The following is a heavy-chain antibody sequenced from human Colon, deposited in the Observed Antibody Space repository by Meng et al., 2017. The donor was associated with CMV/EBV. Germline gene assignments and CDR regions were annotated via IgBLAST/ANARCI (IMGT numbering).Heavy chain of an antibody. V-gene: IGHV3-30*02. D-gene: IGHD5-24*01. Sequence: GESLKISCAASGFNFNSYGMHWVRQTPGKGLEWVAFIRFDGKDQYYSDSVKGRFTISRDNAMSTLYLQMDGLRPDDPAVYYCAKREASASLDYWGQGTLVTVSS. J-gene: IGHJ4*02. CDR3: AKREASASLDY. CDR2: IRFDGKDQ. CDR1: GFNFNSYG.